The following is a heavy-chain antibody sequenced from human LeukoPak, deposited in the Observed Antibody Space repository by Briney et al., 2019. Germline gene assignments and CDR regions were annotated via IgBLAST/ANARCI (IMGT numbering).Heavy chain of an antibody. CDR2: INPNSGGT. J-gene: IGHJ3*01. V-gene: IGHV1-2*02. CDR1: GYTFTGYY. D-gene: IGHD4-23*01. Sequence: ASVKVSCKASGYTFTGYYMHWVRQAPGQGLEWMGWINPNSGGTNYAQKFQGRVTMTRDTSISTAYMELSSLSSEDTAVFYCAADPDYNGNGDAFDFWGQGTMVTVSS. CDR3: AADPDYNGNGDAFDF.